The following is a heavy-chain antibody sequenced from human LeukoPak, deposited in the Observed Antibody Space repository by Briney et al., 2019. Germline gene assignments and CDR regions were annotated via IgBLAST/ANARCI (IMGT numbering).Heavy chain of an antibody. CDR3: ARLEGNAFLDY. CDR2: IYPLDSDA. D-gene: IGHD2-21*01. V-gene: IGHV5-51*01. Sequence: GESLKISCKGSGYTFTNYCIAWVRQMPGKGLDWMGVIYPLDSDARYSPSFQGQVTISADKSISTVYLQWSTLKASDTAMYYCARLEGNAFLDYWGQGTLVTVSS. J-gene: IGHJ4*02. CDR1: GYTFTNYC.